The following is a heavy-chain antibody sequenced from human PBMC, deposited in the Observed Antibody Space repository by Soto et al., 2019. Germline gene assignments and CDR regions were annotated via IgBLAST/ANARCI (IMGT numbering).Heavy chain of an antibody. CDR2: IIPIFGTA. CDR3: ARVRIAVAGHYYYYGMDV. Sequence: ASVKVSCKASGGTFSSYAISWVRQAPGQGLEWMGGIIPIFGTANYAQKFQGRVTITADKSTSTAYMELSSLRSEDTAVYYCARVRIAVAGHYYYYGMDVWGQGTTVTAP. J-gene: IGHJ6*02. D-gene: IGHD6-19*01. CDR1: GGTFSSYA. V-gene: IGHV1-69*06.